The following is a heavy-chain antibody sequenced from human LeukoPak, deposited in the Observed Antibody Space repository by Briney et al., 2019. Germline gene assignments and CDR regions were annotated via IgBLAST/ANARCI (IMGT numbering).Heavy chain of an antibody. J-gene: IGHJ4*02. CDR1: RGTFSSYS. D-gene: IGHD2-21*02. V-gene: IGHV1-2*02. CDR2: INPNSGGT. CDR3: ARAGHKAYCGGDCYSFNY. Sequence: ASVNVSCKASRGTFSSYSISWVRQAPGQGLEWMGWINPNSGGTNYAQKFQGRVTMTRDTSISTAYMELSRLRSDDTAVCYCARAGHKAYCGGDCYSFNYWGQGTLVTVSS.